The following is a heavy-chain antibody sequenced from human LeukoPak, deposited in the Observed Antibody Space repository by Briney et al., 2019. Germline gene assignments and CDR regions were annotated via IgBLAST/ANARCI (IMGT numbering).Heavy chain of an antibody. CDR1: GFIFSSYS. Sequence: PGGSLRLSCAASGFIFSSYSMNWVRQAPGKGLEWVSSISSSSSYIYYADSVKGRFTISRDNAKNSLYLQMNSLRAEDTAVYYCAREDADCSSSSCPHYYYGMDVWGQGTTVTVSS. CDR3: AREDADCSSSSCPHYYYGMDV. J-gene: IGHJ6*02. V-gene: IGHV3-21*01. D-gene: IGHD2-2*01. CDR2: ISSSSSYI.